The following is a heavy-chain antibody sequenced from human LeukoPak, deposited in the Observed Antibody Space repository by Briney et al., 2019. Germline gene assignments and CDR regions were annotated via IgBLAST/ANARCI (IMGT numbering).Heavy chain of an antibody. J-gene: IGHJ4*02. CDR3: ARDGPVDDGPPNSSGWYAFDY. V-gene: IGHV1-2*04. Sequence: ASVKVSCKASGYTFTGYYMHWVRQAPGQGLEWMGWINPNSGGTNYAQKFQGWVTMTRDTSISTAYMELSRLRSDDTAVYYCARDGPVDDGPPNSSGWYAFDYWGQGTLVTVSS. CDR2: INPNSGGT. D-gene: IGHD6-19*01. CDR1: GYTFTGYY.